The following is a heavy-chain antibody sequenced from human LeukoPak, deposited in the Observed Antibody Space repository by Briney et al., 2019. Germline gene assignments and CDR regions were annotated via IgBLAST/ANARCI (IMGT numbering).Heavy chain of an antibody. V-gene: IGHV3-23*01. CDR2: VSDTSDTT. CDR1: GFTFSSNA. Sequence: PGGSLRLSCAASGFTFSSNALTWVRQAPGQGLEWVSAVSDTSDTTYYADSVKGRFTISRDNAKNSLYLQMNTLRAEDTAMYYCAKDAQPRSRWFDPWGQGTLVTVSS. CDR3: AKDAQPRSRWFDP. J-gene: IGHJ5*02. D-gene: IGHD3-16*01.